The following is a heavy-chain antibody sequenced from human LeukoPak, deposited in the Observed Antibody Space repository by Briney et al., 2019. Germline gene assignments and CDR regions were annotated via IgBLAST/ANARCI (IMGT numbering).Heavy chain of an antibody. CDR2: IAGSSGYI. CDR1: GFTFSSYT. V-gene: IGHV3-21*01. Sequence: PGGSLRLSCAASGFTFSSYTMNWVRQAPGKGLEWVSSIAGSSGYISYADSVKGRFTISRDNAKNSLYLQMNSLRAEDTAVYYCARPPYSSSWDPGWFDPWGQGTLITVSS. D-gene: IGHD6-13*01. J-gene: IGHJ5*02. CDR3: ARPPYSSSWDPGWFDP.